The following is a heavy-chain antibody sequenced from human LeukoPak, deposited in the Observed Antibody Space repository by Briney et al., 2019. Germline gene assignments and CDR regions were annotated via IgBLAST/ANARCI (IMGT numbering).Heavy chain of an antibody. D-gene: IGHD3-22*01. CDR1: GGSFSGYY. Sequence: ASETLSLTCAVYGGSFSGYYWSWIRQLPGKGLEWIGEINHSGSTNYNPSLKSRVTISVDTSKNQFFLNLSSVTAADTAVYYCAGLVGRYSSGLYYYYFDYWGQGTLVTVSS. CDR2: INHSGST. CDR3: AGLVGRYSSGLYYYYFDY. J-gene: IGHJ4*02. V-gene: IGHV4-34*01.